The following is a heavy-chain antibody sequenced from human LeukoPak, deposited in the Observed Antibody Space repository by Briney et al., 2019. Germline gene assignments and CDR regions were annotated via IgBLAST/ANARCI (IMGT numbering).Heavy chain of an antibody. CDR3: ARVGYSSGWYFDY. V-gene: IGHV3-21*01. CDR2: ISSTSSYI. J-gene: IGHJ4*02. D-gene: IGHD6-19*01. CDR1: GFTFSTYS. Sequence: PGGSLRLSCAASGFTFSTYSMNWVPQAPGKGLEWVSSISSTSSYIYYADSVKGRFTISRDNAQKSLYLQMNSLRAEDTAVYYCARVGYSSGWYFDYWGQGTLVTVSS.